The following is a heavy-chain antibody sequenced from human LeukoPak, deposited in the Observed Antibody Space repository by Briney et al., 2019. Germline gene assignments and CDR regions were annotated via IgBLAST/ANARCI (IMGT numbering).Heavy chain of an antibody. V-gene: IGHV4-59*01. J-gene: IGHJ4*02. CDR3: TRDRMFDY. Sequence: SETLSLTCTVSGGSISSYYWSWIRQPPGKGLEWIGYIYYSGSTNYNPSLKSRVTISVDTSKNQFSLKLSSVTAADTAVYYCTRDRMFDYWGQGTLVTVSS. CDR2: IYYSGST. CDR1: GGSISSYY.